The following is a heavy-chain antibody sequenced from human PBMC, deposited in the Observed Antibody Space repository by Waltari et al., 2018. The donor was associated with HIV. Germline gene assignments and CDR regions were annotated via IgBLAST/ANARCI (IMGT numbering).Heavy chain of an antibody. CDR1: GDPISSDTSY. V-gene: IGHV4-39*07. CDR3: ARAYELDKRWYSFDT. CDR2: IYYSGST. J-gene: IGHJ5*02. D-gene: IGHD2-15*01. Sequence: LQLHESGPGLVKPSDTLSLTCTVSGDPISSDTSYWGWIRQSPGKALEWIGNIYYSGSTYYNVSLKRRGLRSVDKAKNQFSRGWTSVVAADTAVYYCARAYELDKRWYSFDTWGQGILVRVSS.